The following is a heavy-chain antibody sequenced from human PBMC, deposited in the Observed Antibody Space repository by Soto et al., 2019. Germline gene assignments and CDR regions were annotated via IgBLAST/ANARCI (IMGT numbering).Heavy chain of an antibody. CDR1: GFSISSGFY. J-gene: IGHJ4*02. D-gene: IGHD4-17*01. CDR2: INHSGNT. Sequence: SETLSLTCGVSGFSISSGFYWAWMRQTPGKGLEWIGSINHSGNTYYNPSLRSRLTISVDTSKNQLSLKLSFVTAADTAVYHCGRSGDDYGSYIDYWGQGTLVSVSS. CDR3: GRSGDDYGSYIDY. V-gene: IGHV4-38-2*01.